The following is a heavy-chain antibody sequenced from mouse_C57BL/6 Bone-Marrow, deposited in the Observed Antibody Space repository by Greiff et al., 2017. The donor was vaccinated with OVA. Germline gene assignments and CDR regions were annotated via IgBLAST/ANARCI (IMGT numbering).Heavy chain of an antibody. CDR2: IYPGSGST. CDR1: GYTFTSYW. V-gene: IGHV1-55*01. J-gene: IGHJ4*01. D-gene: IGHD2-4*01. CDR3: ARNDYDRGAMDD. Sequence: QVQLQPGAELVKPGASVKMSCKASGYTFTSYWITWVKQRPGQGLEWIGDIYPGSGSTNYNEKFKSKATLTVDTSSSTAYMQLSSLTSEDSAVYYCARNDYDRGAMDDWGQGTSVTVSS.